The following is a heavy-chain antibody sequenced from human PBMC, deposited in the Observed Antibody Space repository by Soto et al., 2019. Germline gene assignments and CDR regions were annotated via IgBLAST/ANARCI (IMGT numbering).Heavy chain of an antibody. D-gene: IGHD2-21*01. CDR2: IYYSGGT. CDR1: GASIITSYY. Sequence: SETLSLTCSVSGASIITSYYWAWTRQPPGKGLEWIGSIYYSGGTYYNPSLKSRVTIFVDTSESQFSLMLASVTAADTAVYYCARHDWARFYGMDVWGQGTTVTVSS. CDR3: ARHDWARFYGMDV. V-gene: IGHV4-39*01. J-gene: IGHJ6*02.